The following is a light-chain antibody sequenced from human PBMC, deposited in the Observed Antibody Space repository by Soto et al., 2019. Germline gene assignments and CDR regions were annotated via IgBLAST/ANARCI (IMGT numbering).Light chain of an antibody. V-gene: IGLV2-8*01. Sequence: QSALTQPPSASGSPGQSVTISCTGTSSDVGGYNFVSWYQQQPGKAPKLLIYEVSKRPSGVPDRFSGSKSGYTASLTASGLQAEDEADYYCSSYGGSNNLNWLFGGGTKLTVL. CDR3: SSYGGSNNLNWL. CDR1: SSDVGGYNF. CDR2: EVS. J-gene: IGLJ3*02.